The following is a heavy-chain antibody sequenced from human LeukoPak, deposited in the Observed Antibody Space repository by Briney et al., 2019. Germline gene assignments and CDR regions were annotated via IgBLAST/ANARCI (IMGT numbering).Heavy chain of an antibody. CDR2: SRNKDHRYST. CDR1: GFTFRSYE. CDR3: VRGHDSFDY. V-gene: IGHV3-72*01. Sequence: GGSLRLSCVGSGFTFRSYEMDWIRQAAGKGLEWVGRSRNKDHRYSTEYAASVEGRFTISRDLSKNSLYLQMNSLRIEDTAIYYCVRGHDSFDYWGLGTLVTVSS. D-gene: IGHD3-3*01. J-gene: IGHJ4*02.